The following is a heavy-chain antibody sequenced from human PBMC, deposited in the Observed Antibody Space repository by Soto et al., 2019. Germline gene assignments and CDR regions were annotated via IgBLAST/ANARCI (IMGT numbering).Heavy chain of an antibody. CDR3: ARGRRKYYDILTGYRLDP. D-gene: IGHD3-9*01. Sequence: PSETLSLTCTVSGGSISSGGYYWSWIRQHPGKGLEWIGHIYHSGSTYYNPSLRSRVTISVDTSKNQFSLKLSSVTAADTAVYYCARGRRKYYDILTGYRLDPWGQGTLVTVSS. CDR1: GGSISSGGYY. V-gene: IGHV4-31*03. J-gene: IGHJ5*02. CDR2: IYHSGST.